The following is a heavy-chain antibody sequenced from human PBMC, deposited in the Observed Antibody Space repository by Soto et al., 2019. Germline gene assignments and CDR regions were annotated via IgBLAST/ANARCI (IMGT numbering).Heavy chain of an antibody. CDR1: GFTFSSDA. CDR2: ISYDGSNK. J-gene: IGHJ6*02. V-gene: IGHV3-30-3*01. D-gene: IGHD3-3*01. CDR3: ARDTGIGRFLEWLLSGKKKQHYNGMDV. Sequence: GGSLRLSCAASGFTFSSDAMHRVRQAPGKWLEWVAVISYDGSNKYYADSVKGRFTISRDNSKNTLYLQMNSLRAEDTAVYYCARDTGIGRFLEWLLSGKKKQHYNGMDVWGQGTTVTVSS.